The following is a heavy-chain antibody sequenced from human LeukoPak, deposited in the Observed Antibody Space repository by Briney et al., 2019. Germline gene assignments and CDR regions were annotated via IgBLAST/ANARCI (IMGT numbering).Heavy chain of an antibody. V-gene: IGHV4-39*07. D-gene: IGHD3-22*01. J-gene: IGHJ4*02. CDR1: GGSLSNNNYY. Sequence: PSETLSLTCTVSGGSLSNNNYYWGWIRQPPGKGLEWIGEINHSGSTNYNPSLKSRVTISVDTSKNQFSLKLSSVTAADTAVYYCAISYDSSGYGNYWGQGTLVTVSS. CDR2: INHSGST. CDR3: AISYDSSGYGNY.